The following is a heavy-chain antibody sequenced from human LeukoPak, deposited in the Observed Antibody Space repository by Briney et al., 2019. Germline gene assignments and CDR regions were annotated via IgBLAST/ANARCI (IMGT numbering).Heavy chain of an antibody. V-gene: IGHV4-4*07. CDR3: ARGYVGWYYYYMDV. Sequence: SETLSLTCTVSGGSISSYYWSWIRQPAGQGLEWLGRIYTSGSTNYNPSLKSRVTMSVDTPKNQFSLKLSSVTAADTAVYYCARGYVGWYYYYMDVWGKGTTVTVSS. J-gene: IGHJ6*03. CDR2: IYTSGST. CDR1: GGSISSYY. D-gene: IGHD1-1*01.